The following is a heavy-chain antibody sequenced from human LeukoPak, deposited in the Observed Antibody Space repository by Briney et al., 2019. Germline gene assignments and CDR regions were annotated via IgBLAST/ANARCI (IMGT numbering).Heavy chain of an antibody. V-gene: IGHV1-69*04. D-gene: IGHD4-11*01. CDR2: IIPILGIA. Sequence: GASVKVSCKASGGTFSSYAISWVRQPPGQGLEWMGRIIPILGIANYAQKFQGRVTITADESTSTAYMELSSLRSEDTAVYYCARGRGRYSNYDAFDIWGQGTMVTVSS. CDR1: GGTFSSYA. CDR3: ARGRGRYSNYDAFDI. J-gene: IGHJ3*02.